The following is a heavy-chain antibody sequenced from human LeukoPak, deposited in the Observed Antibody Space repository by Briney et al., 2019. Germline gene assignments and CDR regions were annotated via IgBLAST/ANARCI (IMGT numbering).Heavy chain of an antibody. CDR2: IYYSGST. CDR1: GGSISSYY. J-gene: IGHJ4*02. V-gene: IGHV4-59*01. Sequence: SETLSLTCTVSGGSISSYYWSWIRQPPGKGLEWIGYIYYSGSTNYNPSLKSRVTISVDTSKNQFSLKLSSVTAADTAVYYCARGLLKEQWLGPFHYWGQGTLVTVSS. D-gene: IGHD6-19*01. CDR3: ARGLLKEQWLGPFHY.